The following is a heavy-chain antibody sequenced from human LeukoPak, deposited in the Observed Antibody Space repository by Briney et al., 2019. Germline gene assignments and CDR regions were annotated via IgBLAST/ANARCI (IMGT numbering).Heavy chain of an antibody. CDR3: AKDASRSRSGHYYYAMDV. CDR1: GFTFSSYA. Sequence: PGGSLRLSCAASGFTFSSYAMSWVRQAPGKGLEWVSAISGSGGSTYYADSVKGRFTISRDNSKNTLYLQMNTLSADDTALYYWAKDASRSRSGHYYYAMDVWGQGTTVTVSS. D-gene: IGHD6-25*01. CDR2: ISGSGGST. J-gene: IGHJ6*02. V-gene: IGHV3-23*01.